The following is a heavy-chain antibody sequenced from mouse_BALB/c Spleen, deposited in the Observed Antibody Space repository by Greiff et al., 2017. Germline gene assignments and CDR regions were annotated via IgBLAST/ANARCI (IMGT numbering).Heavy chain of an antibody. CDR3: TRGSGSSFFDY. V-gene: IGHV1S81*02. J-gene: IGHJ2*01. D-gene: IGHD1-1*01. CDR1: GYTFTSYY. CDR2: INPSNGGT. Sequence: QIQLQQSGAELVKPGASVKLSCKASGYTFTSYYMYWVKQRPGQGLEWIGEINPSNGGTNFNEKFKSKATLTVDKSSSTAYMQLSSLTSEDSAVYYCTRGSGSSFFDYWGQGTTLTVSS.